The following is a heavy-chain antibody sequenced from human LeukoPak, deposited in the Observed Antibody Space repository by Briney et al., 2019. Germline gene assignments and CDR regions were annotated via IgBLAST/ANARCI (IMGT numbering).Heavy chain of an antibody. J-gene: IGHJ4*02. CDR3: ARRITYYDFWSGYYTGGYYFDY. V-gene: IGHV1-8*03. D-gene: IGHD3-3*01. Sequence: ASVKVSCKASGCTFTSYDINWVRQATGQGLEWMGWMNPNSGNTGYAQKFQGRVTTTRNTSISTAYMELSSLRSEDTAVYYCARRITYYDFWSGYYTGGYYFDYWGQGTLVTVSS. CDR2: MNPNSGNT. CDR1: GCTFTSYD.